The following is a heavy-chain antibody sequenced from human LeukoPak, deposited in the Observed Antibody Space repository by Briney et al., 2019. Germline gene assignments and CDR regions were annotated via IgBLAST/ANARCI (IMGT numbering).Heavy chain of an antibody. CDR3: ARGGPVIAAAGTVDY. V-gene: IGHV3-7*01. D-gene: IGHD6-13*01. CDR1: GFTFSSYW. CDR2: IKQDGSEK. Sequence: VGSLRLSCAASGFTFSSYWMGWVRQAPGKGLGWVANIKQDGSEKYYVDSVKGRFTISRDNAKNSLYLQMNSLRAEDTAVYYCARGGPVIAAAGTVDYWGQGTLVTVSS. J-gene: IGHJ4*02.